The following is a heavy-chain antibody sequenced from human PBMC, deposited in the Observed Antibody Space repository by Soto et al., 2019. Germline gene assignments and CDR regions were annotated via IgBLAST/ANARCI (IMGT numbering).Heavy chain of an antibody. D-gene: IGHD6-19*01. V-gene: IGHV4-59*08. Sequence: SETLSLTCTVSGGISSHYWSWMRRPPGKGLEWIGYIYYSGSTNYNPSLKSRVTVSVNTSKNQSSLRLTSVTAADTAVYYCACLGEVAGNYFDYWGQGTLVTVSS. CDR3: ACLGEVAGNYFDY. CDR2: IYYSGST. J-gene: IGHJ4*02. CDR1: GGISSHY.